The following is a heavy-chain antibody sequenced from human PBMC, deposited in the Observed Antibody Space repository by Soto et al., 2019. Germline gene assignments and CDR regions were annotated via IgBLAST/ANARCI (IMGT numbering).Heavy chain of an antibody. J-gene: IGHJ6*03. D-gene: IGHD1-1*01. CDR1: GGSFSSYY. CDR2: INHSEST. Sequence: SETLSLTCAVYGGSFSSYYWSWIRQPPGKGLEWIGEINHSESTNYNPSLKSRVTISVDTSKNQFSLKLSSVTAADTAVYYCAREFRYNWNDAHYYYYMDVWGKGTTVTVSS. V-gene: IGHV4-34*01. CDR3: AREFRYNWNDAHYYYYMDV.